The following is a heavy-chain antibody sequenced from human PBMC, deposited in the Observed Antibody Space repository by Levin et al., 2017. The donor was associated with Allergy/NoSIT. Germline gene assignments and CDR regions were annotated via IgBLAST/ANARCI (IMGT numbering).Heavy chain of an antibody. CDR3: ARGGLTTVTTEAYYYYGMDV. Sequence: GASVKVSCKASGGTFSSYAISWVRQAPGQGLEWMGGIIPIFGTANYAQKFQGRVTITADKSTSTAYMELSSLRSEDTAVYYCARGGLTTVTTEAYYYYGMDVWGQGTTVTVSS. V-gene: IGHV1-69*06. CDR1: GGTFSSYA. J-gene: IGHJ6*02. D-gene: IGHD4-17*01. CDR2: IIPIFGTA.